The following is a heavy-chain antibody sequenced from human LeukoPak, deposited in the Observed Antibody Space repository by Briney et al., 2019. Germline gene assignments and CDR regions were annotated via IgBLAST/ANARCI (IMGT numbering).Heavy chain of an antibody. CDR2: IYSSGTS. CDR1: GSSFSDYY. V-gene: IGHV4-59*01. CDR3: ARDYSNYGRGYFDY. D-gene: IGHD4-11*01. Sequence: SETLSLTCTVSGSSFSDYYWSWIRQSPGKGLEWIGYIYSSGTSKYNPSLKSRVTVSLGTSKNQFSLRLTSVTAADTAVYYCARDYSNYGRGYFDYWGQGTLVTVSS. J-gene: IGHJ4*02.